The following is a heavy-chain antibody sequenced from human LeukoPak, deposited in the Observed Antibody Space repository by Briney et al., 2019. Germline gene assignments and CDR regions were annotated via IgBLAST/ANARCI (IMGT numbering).Heavy chain of an antibody. CDR1: GGFISSSSYY. CDR3: ARVRCTGGSCYPNWFDP. V-gene: IGHV4-39*01. CDR2: IYYSGST. Sequence: SETLSLTCTVSGGFISSSSYYWGWIRQPPGKGLEWIGSIYYSGSTYYNPSLKSRVTISVDTSKNQFSLKLSSVTAADTAVYYCARVRCTGGSCYPNWFDPWGQGTLVIVSS. J-gene: IGHJ5*02. D-gene: IGHD2-15*01.